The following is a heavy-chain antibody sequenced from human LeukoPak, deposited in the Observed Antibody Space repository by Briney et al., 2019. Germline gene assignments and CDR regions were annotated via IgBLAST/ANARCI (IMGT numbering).Heavy chain of an antibody. CDR2: ISAYNGNT. D-gene: IGHD6-13*01. CDR3: ARSSIIAAAGPYYFDY. V-gene: IGHV1-18*01. Sequence: SVKVSCKASGYTFTSYGISWVRQAPGQGLEWMGWISAYNGNTNYAQKFQGRVTVTADKSTSTAYMELSSLRSEDTAVYYCARSSIIAAAGPYYFDYWGQGTLVTVSS. CDR1: GYTFTSYG. J-gene: IGHJ4*02.